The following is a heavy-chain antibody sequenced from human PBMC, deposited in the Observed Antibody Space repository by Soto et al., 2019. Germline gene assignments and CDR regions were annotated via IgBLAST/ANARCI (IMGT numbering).Heavy chain of an antibody. J-gene: IGHJ3*02. CDR1: GGSISSGGYY. V-gene: IGHV4-31*03. D-gene: IGHD3-22*01. CDR3: ARVNYYDSSGYLAQNAFDI. Sequence: QVQLQESGPGLVKPSQTLSLTCTVSGGSISSGGYYWSWIRQYPGKGLEWIGYIYYSGSTYYNPSLKSRVTISVDTSKNQFSLKLSSVTAADTAVYYCARVNYYDSSGYLAQNAFDIWGQGTMVTVSS. CDR2: IYYSGST.